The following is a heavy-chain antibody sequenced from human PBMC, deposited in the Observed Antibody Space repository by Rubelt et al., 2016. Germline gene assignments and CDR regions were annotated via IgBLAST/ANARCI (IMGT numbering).Heavy chain of an antibody. CDR2: VFYRGNT. Sequence: QLQLQESGPGLVKPSETLSLTCNVSGGSISSINYYWGWIRQPPGKGLEWIGSVFYRGNTYYNPSLESRVTILVDTSKTQFSLKLGSGTAADTAVYYWARHDAIDSDGVDIWGQGTMVSVSS. CDR3: ARHDAIDSDGVDI. J-gene: IGHJ3*02. V-gene: IGHV4-39*01. CDR1: GGSISSINYY.